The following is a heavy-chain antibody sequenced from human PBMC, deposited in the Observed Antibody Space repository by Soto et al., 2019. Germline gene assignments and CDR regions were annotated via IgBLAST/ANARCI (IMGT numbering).Heavy chain of an antibody. CDR1: GYTFTSYD. CDR2: MNPNSGKT. Sequence: ASVKVSCKASGYTFTSYDINWVRQATGQGVEWMGWMNPNSGKTGYAQKFQGRVTMTRNTSISTAYMELSSLRSEDTAVYYCARGGRPWLVRPVDYWGQGTLVTVSS. CDR3: ARGGRPWLVRPVDY. J-gene: IGHJ4*02. D-gene: IGHD6-19*01. V-gene: IGHV1-8*01.